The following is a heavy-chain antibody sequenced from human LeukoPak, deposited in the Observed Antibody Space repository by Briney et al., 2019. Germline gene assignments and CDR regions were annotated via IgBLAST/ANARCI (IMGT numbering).Heavy chain of an antibody. J-gene: IGHJ4*02. D-gene: IGHD2-2*01. V-gene: IGHV3-30-3*01. CDR1: GFTFSSYA. Sequence: PGGSLRLSCAASGFTFSSYAMHWVRQAPGKGLEWVAVISYDGSNKYYADSVKGRFTISRDNSKNTLYLQMNSLRAEDTAVYYCARGVGYQLLSAGFDYWGQGTLVTVSS. CDR2: ISYDGSNK. CDR3: ARGVGYQLLSAGFDY.